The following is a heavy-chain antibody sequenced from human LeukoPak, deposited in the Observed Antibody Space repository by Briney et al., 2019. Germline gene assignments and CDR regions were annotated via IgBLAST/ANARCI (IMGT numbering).Heavy chain of an antibody. Sequence: PGGSLRLSCAASGFTFSSYGMHWVRQAPGKGLEWVAFLRYDGSNKYYADSVKGRFTISRDNSKNTLYLQMNSLRAEDTAVYYCARLNIVVVVAAQGDAFDIWGQGTMVTVSS. J-gene: IGHJ3*02. CDR1: GFTFSSYG. V-gene: IGHV3-30*02. CDR2: LRYDGSNK. CDR3: ARLNIVVVVAAQGDAFDI. D-gene: IGHD2-15*01.